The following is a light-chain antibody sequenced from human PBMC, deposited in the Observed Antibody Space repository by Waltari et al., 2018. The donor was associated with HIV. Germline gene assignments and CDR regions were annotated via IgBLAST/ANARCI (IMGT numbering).Light chain of an antibody. J-gene: IGKJ2*01. CDR1: PSINRD. CDR2: GES. CDR3: QSYRTWPPMYT. Sequence: TQSPAALSVSPGQRATLSCRASPSINRDVAWFQQKPGPRPRPLVYGESTRANGVPARFSGGVSGTEFTLTISSLQPEDFAVYYCQSYRTWPPMYTFGQGTKLE. V-gene: IGKV3-15*01.